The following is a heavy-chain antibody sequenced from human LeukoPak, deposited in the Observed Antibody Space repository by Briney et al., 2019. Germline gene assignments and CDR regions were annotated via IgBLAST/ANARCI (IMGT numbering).Heavy chain of an antibody. CDR1: GDSISSDSYY. Sequence: TSQTLSLTCTVSGDSISSDSYYWSWIRQHPGQGLEWIGYIYYSGSTYYNPSLKSRVTISVDTSKNQFSLKLSSVTAADTAVYYCARNYYFDYWGQGTLVTVSS. V-gene: IGHV4-31*03. CDR3: ARNYYFDY. J-gene: IGHJ4*02. CDR2: IYYSGST.